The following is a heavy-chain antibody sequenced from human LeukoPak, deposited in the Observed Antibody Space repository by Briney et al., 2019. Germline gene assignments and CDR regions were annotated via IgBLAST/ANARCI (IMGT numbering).Heavy chain of an antibody. CDR3: VRPDDNSFDF. J-gene: IGHJ3*01. CDR2: INHSRSS. Sequence: PSETLSLTCVVNGGSFSGYYWSWIRQPPGKGLEWIGEINHSRSSNYNPSLKSRVTISVDTSKNQLSLKLTSVTAADTAVYYCVRPDDNSFDFWGQGTMVTVSS. V-gene: IGHV4-34*01. CDR1: GGSFSGYY. D-gene: IGHD3-9*01.